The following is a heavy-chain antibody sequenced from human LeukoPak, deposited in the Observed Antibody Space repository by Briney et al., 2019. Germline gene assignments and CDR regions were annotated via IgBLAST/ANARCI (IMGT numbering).Heavy chain of an antibody. Sequence: PGGSLTPSCAASGFTFSTYWMNWVRQAPGKGLEWVVNIKQDGSEKYYVDSVEGRFTIPRDNAKNSLYLQMSSLRAEDTAVYYCARDVHDFSLDYWGQGTLVTVSS. J-gene: IGHJ4*02. CDR3: ARDVHDFSLDY. CDR2: IKQDGSEK. V-gene: IGHV3-7*05. D-gene: IGHD5/OR15-5a*01. CDR1: GFTFSTYW.